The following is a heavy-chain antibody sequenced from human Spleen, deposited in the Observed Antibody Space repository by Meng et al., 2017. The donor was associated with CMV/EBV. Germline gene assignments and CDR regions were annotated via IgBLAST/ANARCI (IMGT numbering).Heavy chain of an antibody. J-gene: IGHJ6*02. CDR1: GFSFDEHA. CDR3: ARDRNNYGRKLYGMDV. D-gene: IGHD3-10*01. V-gene: IGHV3-9*01. CDR2: ISWNGDNI. Sequence: SLKISCAASGFSFDEHAMHWVRQGPGKGLEWVSGISWNGDNIGYADSVKGRFTISRDNAQNSLSLQMNSLRAEDTAFYYCARDRNNYGRKLYGMDVWGQGTTVTVSS.